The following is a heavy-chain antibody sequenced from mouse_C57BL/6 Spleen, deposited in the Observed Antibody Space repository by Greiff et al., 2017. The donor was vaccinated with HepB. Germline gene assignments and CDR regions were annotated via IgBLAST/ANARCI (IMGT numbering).Heavy chain of an antibody. V-gene: IGHV1-64*01. CDR2: IHPNSGST. D-gene: IGHD1-1*01. J-gene: IGHJ2*01. Sequence: QVQLQQPGAELVKPGASVKLSCKASGYTFTSYWMHWVKQRPGQGLEWIGMIHPNSGSTNYNEKFKSKATLTVDKSSSTAYMQLSSLTSEDSAVYYCAREEVVVHFDYWGQGTTLTVSS. CDR1: GYTFTSYW. CDR3: AREEVVVHFDY.